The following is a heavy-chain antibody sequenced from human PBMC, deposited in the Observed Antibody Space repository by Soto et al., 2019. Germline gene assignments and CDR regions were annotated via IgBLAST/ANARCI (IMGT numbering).Heavy chain of an antibody. CDR3: ARGRRGCSGGSCPTNRIDY. V-gene: IGHV4-34*01. CDR1: GGSFSGYY. D-gene: IGHD2-15*01. J-gene: IGHJ4*02. Sequence: SETLSLTCAVYGGSFSGYYWSWIRQPPGKGLEWIGEINHSGSTNYNPSLKSRVTISVDTSKNQFSLKLSSVTAADTAVYYCARGRRGCSGGSCPTNRIDYWGQGTLVTVSS. CDR2: INHSGST.